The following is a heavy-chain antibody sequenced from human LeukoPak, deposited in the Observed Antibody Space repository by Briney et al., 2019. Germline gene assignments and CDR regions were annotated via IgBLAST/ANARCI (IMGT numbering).Heavy chain of an antibody. CDR3: AKDRWAVDTAMVMDY. CDR2: ISYDGSNK. V-gene: IGHV3-30*18. CDR1: GFTFSSYD. Sequence: GRSLRLSCAASGFTFSSYDMHWVRQAPGKGLEWVAVISYDGSNKYYADSVKGRFTISRDNSKNTLYLQMNSLRAEDTAVYYCAKDRWAVDTAMVMDYWGQGTLVTVSS. J-gene: IGHJ4*02. D-gene: IGHD5-18*01.